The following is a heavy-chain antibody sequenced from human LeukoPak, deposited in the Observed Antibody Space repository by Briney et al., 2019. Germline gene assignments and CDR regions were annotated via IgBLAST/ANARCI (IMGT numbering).Heavy chain of an antibody. D-gene: IGHD3-22*01. CDR3: ASDAGTRYYYDSSGYSC. CDR1: LYTLTSYG. CDR2: ISAYNDNT. Sequence: GASVNVSCKASLYTLTSYGISWVRQAPGQGVEWMGWISAYNDNTNYAQKLQGRVTMTTDTSTSTAYVELRSLRSDHTAVYYCASDAGTRYYYDSSGYSCWGQGTLVTVSS. J-gene: IGHJ4*02. V-gene: IGHV1-18*01.